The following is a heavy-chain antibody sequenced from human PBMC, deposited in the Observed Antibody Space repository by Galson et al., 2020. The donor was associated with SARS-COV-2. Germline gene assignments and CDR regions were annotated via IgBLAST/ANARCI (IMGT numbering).Heavy chain of an antibody. D-gene: IGHD6-19*01. Sequence: TGGSLRLSCAASGFTFSSYEMNWVRQVPGKGLEWVSYITSSSRTIYYADSVKGRFTISRDNAKNSLYLQMNSLRAEDTAVYYCARDRSGWNGLVDLWGQGTLVTVSS. J-gene: IGHJ4*02. V-gene: IGHV3-48*03. CDR1: GFTFSSYE. CDR2: ITSSSRTI. CDR3: ARDRSGWNGLVDL.